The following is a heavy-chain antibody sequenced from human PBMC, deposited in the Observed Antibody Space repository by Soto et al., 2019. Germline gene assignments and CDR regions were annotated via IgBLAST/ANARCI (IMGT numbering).Heavy chain of an antibody. V-gene: IGHV3-21*01. Sequence: GGSLRLSCAASGFTFSSYSMNWVRQAPGKGLEWVSSIRSSSSYIYYADSVKGRFTISRDNAKNSLYLQMNSRRAENTAVYYCARDVHHGYYDFWSGATEMDVWVQGTTVTVSS. CDR2: IRSSSSYI. CDR3: ARDVHHGYYDFWSGATEMDV. CDR1: GFTFSSYS. J-gene: IGHJ6*02. D-gene: IGHD3-3*01.